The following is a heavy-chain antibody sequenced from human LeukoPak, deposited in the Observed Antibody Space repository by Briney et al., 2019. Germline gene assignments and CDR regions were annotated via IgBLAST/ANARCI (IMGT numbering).Heavy chain of an antibody. CDR2: IYWNDDK. CDR3: ARLSITIFGVVITVDY. Sequence: SGPTLVNPTQTLTLTCTFSGFSLSTSGVGVGWIRQPPGKALEWLALIYWNDDKRYSPSLKSRLTITEDTSKNQVVLTMTNMDPVDTATYYCARLSITIFGVVITVDYWGQGTLVTVSS. D-gene: IGHD3-3*01. CDR1: GFSLSTSGVG. J-gene: IGHJ4*02. V-gene: IGHV2-5*01.